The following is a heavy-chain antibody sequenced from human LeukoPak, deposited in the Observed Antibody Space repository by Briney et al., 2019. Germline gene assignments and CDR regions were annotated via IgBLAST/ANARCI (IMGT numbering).Heavy chain of an antibody. V-gene: IGHV1-69*06. CDR3: ARTSRWDIVSNALIDY. Sequence: SVKVSCKASGGTFSSYAISWVRQAPGQGLEWMGGIIPIFGTANYAQKFQGRVTITADKSTSTAYMELSSLRSEDTAVYYCARTSRWDIVSNALIDYWGQGTLVTVSS. J-gene: IGHJ4*02. CDR1: GGTFSSYA. D-gene: IGHD5/OR15-5a*01. CDR2: IIPIFGTA.